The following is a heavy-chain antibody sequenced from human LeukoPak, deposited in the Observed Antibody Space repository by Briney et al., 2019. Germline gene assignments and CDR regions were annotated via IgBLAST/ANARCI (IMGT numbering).Heavy chain of an antibody. V-gene: IGHV4-59*08. CDR1: GGSISSYY. CDR2: ISDIGSI. CDR3: AGHHPRNTVDF. D-gene: IGHD2-8*02. J-gene: IGHJ4*02. Sequence: SETLSLTCTVSGGSISSYYWSWIRQPPRKGREWIAYISDIGSINYNTSLKSRVTISLDTSKNQYSLKLSSVTAADTAVYYCAGHHPRNTVDFWGQGTLVTVSS.